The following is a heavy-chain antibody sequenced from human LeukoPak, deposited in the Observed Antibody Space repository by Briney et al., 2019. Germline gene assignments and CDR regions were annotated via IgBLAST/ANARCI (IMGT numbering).Heavy chain of an antibody. CDR2: IKQDGSEK. J-gene: IGHJ4*02. V-gene: IGHV3-7*01. CDR3: ASGVVAATRIDY. CDR1: GFTFSSYG. D-gene: IGHD2-15*01. Sequence: GGSLRLSCAASGFTFSSYGMSWVRQAPGKGLEWVANIKQDGSEKYYVDSVKGRFTISRDNAKNSLYLQMNSLRAEDTAVYYCASGVVAATRIDYWGQGTLVTVSS.